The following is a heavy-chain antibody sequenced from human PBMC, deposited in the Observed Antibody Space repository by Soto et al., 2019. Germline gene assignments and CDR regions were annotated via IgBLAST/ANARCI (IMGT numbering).Heavy chain of an antibody. Sequence: SETLSLTCAVYGGSFSGYYWTWIRQPPGTGLEWIGEINHSGSTNYNPSLKSRVTISVDTSKNQFSLKLTSVTAADTAVYYCARGLGYCSSTSCLVWHNWFDPWGQGTLVTVSS. CDR3: ARGLGYCSSTSCLVWHNWFDP. V-gene: IGHV4-34*01. CDR2: INHSGST. J-gene: IGHJ5*02. D-gene: IGHD2-2*01. CDR1: GGSFSGYY.